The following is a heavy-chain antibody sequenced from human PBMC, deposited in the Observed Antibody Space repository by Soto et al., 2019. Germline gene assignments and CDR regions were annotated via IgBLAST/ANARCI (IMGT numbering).Heavy chain of an antibody. CDR1: RGAFSKFI. CDR3: AKVRYSSPMGYYYGMDV. J-gene: IGHJ6*02. V-gene: IGHV1-69*01. CDR2: IIPIFGTA. D-gene: IGHD6-19*01. Sequence: QAQLEQSGGEVTKPGSSVKVSCKASRGAFSKFIVTWVRQAPGLGLEWVGGIIPIFGTANYAQKFQGRVTITADESTSTSYMEVNNLRSEDTAVYYCAKVRYSSPMGYYYGMDVWGQGTTVTVSS.